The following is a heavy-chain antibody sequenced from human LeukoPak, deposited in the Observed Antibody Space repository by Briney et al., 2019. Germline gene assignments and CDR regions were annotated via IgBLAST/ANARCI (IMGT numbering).Heavy chain of an antibody. CDR2: IYYSGST. V-gene: IGHV4-39*07. J-gene: IGHJ5*02. Sequence: SETLSLTCTVSGGSISSSSYYWGWIRQPPGKGLEWIGSIYYSGSTYYNPSLKSRVTISVDTSKNQFSLKLSSVTAADTAVYYCARVLWYSSSYWFDPWGQGTLVTVSS. D-gene: IGHD6-6*01. CDR3: ARVLWYSSSYWFDP. CDR1: GGSISSSSYY.